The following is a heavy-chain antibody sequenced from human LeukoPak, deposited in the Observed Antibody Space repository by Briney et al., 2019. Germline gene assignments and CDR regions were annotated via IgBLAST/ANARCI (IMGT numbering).Heavy chain of an antibody. CDR2: IDPGDSDT. D-gene: IGHD5-18*01. V-gene: IGHV5-51*01. J-gene: IGHJ6*02. Sequence: GESLKISCKGSGYSFTSYWISWVRQMPGKGLEWMGRIDPGDSDTRYSPSFQGQVTISADKSISTAYLQWSSLKASDTAMYYCARIQLWSGGYYYGMDVWGQGTTVTVSS. CDR3: ARIQLWSGGYYYGMDV. CDR1: GYSFTSYW.